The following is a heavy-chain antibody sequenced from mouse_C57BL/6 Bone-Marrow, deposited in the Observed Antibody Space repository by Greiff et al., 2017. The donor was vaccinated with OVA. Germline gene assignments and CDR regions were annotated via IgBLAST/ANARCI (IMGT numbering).Heavy chain of an antibody. CDR3: ARERENYSNFYAMDY. D-gene: IGHD2-5*01. CDR1: GYTFTSYG. Sequence: VQLQQSGAELARPGASVKLSCKASGYTFTSYGISWVKQRTGQGLEWIGEIYPRSGNTYYNEKFKGKATLTADKSSSTAYMELRSLTSEDSAVYFCARERENYSNFYAMDYWGQGTSVTVSS. V-gene: IGHV1-81*01. CDR2: IYPRSGNT. J-gene: IGHJ4*01.